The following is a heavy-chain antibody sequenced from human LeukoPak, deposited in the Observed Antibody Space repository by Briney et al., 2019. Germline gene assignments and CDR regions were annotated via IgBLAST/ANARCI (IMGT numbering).Heavy chain of an antibody. D-gene: IGHD1-26*01. J-gene: IGHJ4*02. CDR3: ARDSVGATSSSYFDY. CDR1: GYTFTSYG. Sequence: ASVKVSCKASGYTFTSYGISWVRQAPGQGREWMGWIGAYNGNTNYAQKLQGRVTMTTDTSTSTAYMELRSLRSDDTAVYYCARDSVGATSSSYFDYWGQGTLVTVSS. V-gene: IGHV1-18*01. CDR2: IGAYNGNT.